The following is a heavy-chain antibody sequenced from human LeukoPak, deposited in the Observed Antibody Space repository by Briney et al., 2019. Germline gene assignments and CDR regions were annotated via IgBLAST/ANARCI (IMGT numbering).Heavy chain of an antibody. J-gene: IGHJ4*02. CDR1: GYTFTSHG. CDR2: VSGYNGNT. CDR3: ARDGPRWESYPASCFDY. Sequence: ASVKVSCKTSGYTFTSHGINWVRQAPGQGLEWMGWVSGYNGNTDYAQKFQGRVTMTTDRSTNTVYMELRSLRSDDTAVYYCARDGPRWESYPASCFDYWGQGTLVTVSS. V-gene: IGHV1-18*01. D-gene: IGHD1-26*01.